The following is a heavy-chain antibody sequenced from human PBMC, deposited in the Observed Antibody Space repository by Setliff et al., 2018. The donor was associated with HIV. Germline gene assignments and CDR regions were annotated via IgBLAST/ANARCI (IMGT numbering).Heavy chain of an antibody. J-gene: IGHJ6*03. Sequence: LSLTCSVSGGSFSGYYWSWIRQPPGKGLEWIGYICIYNSGSTYFNPSLKSRVTISLDTSKNQFSLKVSSMTAADTAVYYCARNSKNWNYPVEYYDYYMDVWGTGTTVTVSS. CDR1: GGSFSGYY. V-gene: IGHV4-59*12. D-gene: IGHD1-7*01. CDR3: ARNSKNWNYPVEYYDYYMDV. CDR2: ICIYNSGST.